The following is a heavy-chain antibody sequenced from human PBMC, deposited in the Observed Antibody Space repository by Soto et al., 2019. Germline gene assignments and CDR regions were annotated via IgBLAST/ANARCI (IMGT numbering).Heavy chain of an antibody. CDR3: AKDDFTDRGDDYFDY. D-gene: IGHD2-21*02. CDR2: IGASGDIT. V-gene: IGHV3-23*01. Sequence: VSGGGLVQPGGSLRLSCAASGFSFTNFAMSWVRQAPGKGLEWVAGIGASGDITWYADSVKGRLSISRDNSKNTLYLQLNSLRFEDTAVYYCAKDDFTDRGDDYFDYWGPGTLVTVSS. J-gene: IGHJ4*02. CDR1: GFSFTNFA.